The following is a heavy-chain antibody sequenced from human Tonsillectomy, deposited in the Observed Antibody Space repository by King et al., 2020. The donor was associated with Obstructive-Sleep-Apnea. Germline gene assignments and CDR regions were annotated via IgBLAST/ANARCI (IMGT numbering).Heavy chain of an antibody. J-gene: IGHJ6*02. D-gene: IGHD6-13*01. CDR3: AKSPTYSSSWYSDYYYGMDV. CDR1: GFTFSSYG. CDR2: IWYDGSNK. Sequence: VQLVESGGGVVQPGRSLRLSCAASGFTFSSYGMHWVRQAPGKGLEWVAVIWYDGSNKYYADSVKGRFTISRDNSKNTLYLQMNSLRAEDTAVYYCAKSPTYSSSWYSDYYYGMDVWGQGTTVTVSS. V-gene: IGHV3-33*06.